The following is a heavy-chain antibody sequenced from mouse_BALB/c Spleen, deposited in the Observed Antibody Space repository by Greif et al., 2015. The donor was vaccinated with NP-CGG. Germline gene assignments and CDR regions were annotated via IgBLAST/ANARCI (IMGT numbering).Heavy chain of an antibody. D-gene: IGHD2-1*01. CDR2: IYPGDGDT. Sequence: VQLQQSGAELVRPGSSVKISCKASGYAFSSYWMNWVKQRPGQGLEWIGQIYPGDGDTNYNGKFKGKATLTADKSSSTAYMQLSSLTSEDSAVYFCAREDYYGNYVGFAYWGQGTLVTVSA. CDR3: AREDYYGNYVGFAY. CDR1: GYAFSSYW. J-gene: IGHJ3*01. V-gene: IGHV1-80*01.